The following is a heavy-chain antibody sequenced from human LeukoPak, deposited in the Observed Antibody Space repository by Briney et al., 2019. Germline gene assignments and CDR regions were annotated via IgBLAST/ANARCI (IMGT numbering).Heavy chain of an antibody. CDR1: GFTFSSYA. V-gene: IGHV3-23*01. CDR2: ISGSGGST. Sequence: GGSLRLSCAASGFTFSSYAMSWVRQAPGNGLEWVSAISGSGGSTYYADSVKGRFTISRDNSKNTLYLQMNSLRAEDTAVYYCAKVSCHRPDDGDAFDIWGQGTMVTVSS. D-gene: IGHD6-6*01. CDR3: AKVSCHRPDDGDAFDI. J-gene: IGHJ3*02.